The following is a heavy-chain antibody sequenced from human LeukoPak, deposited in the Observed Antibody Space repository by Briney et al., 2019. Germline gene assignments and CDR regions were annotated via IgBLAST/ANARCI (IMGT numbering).Heavy chain of an antibody. V-gene: IGHV3-30*02. CDR3: ATYRQVLLPLES. CDR2: IRYDGSNK. J-gene: IGHJ5*02. CDR1: GFTFSSYG. Sequence: QPGGSLRLSCAASGFTFSSYGMHWVRQAPGKGLEWVAFIRYDGSNKYYADSVKGRFTISRDNSKSTLSLQMNSLRAENTAIYYCATYRQVLLPLESWGQGTLVTVSS. D-gene: IGHD2-8*02.